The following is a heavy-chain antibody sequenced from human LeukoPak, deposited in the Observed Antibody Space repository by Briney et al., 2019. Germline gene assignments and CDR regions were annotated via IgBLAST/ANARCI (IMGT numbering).Heavy chain of an antibody. CDR3: ARHYSSSSTGIDY. D-gene: IGHD6-6*01. V-gene: IGHV4-4*09. Sequence: SETLSLTCTVSGGSISSYYWSWIRQPPGKGLEWIGCIYTSGSTNYNPSLKSRVTISVDTSKNQFSLKLSSVTAADTAVYYCARHYSSSSTGIDYWGQGTLVTVSS. CDR2: IYTSGST. J-gene: IGHJ4*02. CDR1: GGSISSYY.